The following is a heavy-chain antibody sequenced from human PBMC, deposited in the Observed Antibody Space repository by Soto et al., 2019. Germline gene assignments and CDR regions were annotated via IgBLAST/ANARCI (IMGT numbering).Heavy chain of an antibody. J-gene: IGHJ4*02. V-gene: IGHV5-51*01. D-gene: IGHD3-10*01. CDR1: GWSFTSYW. Sequence: GESLKSSCERSGWSFTSYWRGWVRQMPGKGLEWMGIIYPGDSDTRYSPSFQGQVTISADKSISTAYLQWSSLKASDTAMYSCARYGSGSYYPPDYWGQGTLVTVSS. CDR2: IYPGDSDT. CDR3: ARYGSGSYYPPDY.